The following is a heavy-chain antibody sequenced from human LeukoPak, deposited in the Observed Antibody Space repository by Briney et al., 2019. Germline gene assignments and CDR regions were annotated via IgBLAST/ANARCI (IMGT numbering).Heavy chain of an antibody. D-gene: IGHD6-19*01. Sequence: ASVKVSCKASGYTFIAYYIHWMRQAPRQGLEWMGWINPNSGATNYAQKFQGRITMTRDTSINTAYMELYSLNSDDTAVYFCARGVLRGSGSFDYWGQGSLVTVSS. CDR2: INPNSGAT. J-gene: IGHJ4*03. CDR1: GYTFIAYY. V-gene: IGHV1-2*02. CDR3: ARGVLRGSGSFDY.